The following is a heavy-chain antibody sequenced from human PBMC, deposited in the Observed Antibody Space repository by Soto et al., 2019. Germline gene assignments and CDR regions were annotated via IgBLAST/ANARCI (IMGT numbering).Heavy chain of an antibody. J-gene: IGHJ6*03. CDR2: ISSNGQST. CDR1: GFTFNYYA. V-gene: IGHV3-64*01. Sequence: EVQLVESGGGLVQPGGSLRLSCAASGFTFNYYAMQWVRQAPGKGLEYVSAISSNGQSTYYGTSARGRFTTSRDNSRNTLYLQMGSLRDEDMAVYYCARVGCATSCSYYYYDYMVVWGKGTTITVSS. D-gene: IGHD2-2*01. CDR3: ARVGCATSCSYYYYDYMVV.